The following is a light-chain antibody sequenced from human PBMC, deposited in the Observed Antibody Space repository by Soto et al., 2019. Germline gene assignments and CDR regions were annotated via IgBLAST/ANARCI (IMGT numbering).Light chain of an antibody. Sequence: QSALTQPRSVSGSPGQSVTISCTGSSSDVGGHNFVSWYQQQPGRAPKLLISDVSQRPSGVPERFSGYKSGNTASLAISGLQAEDEADYYCCAYAGTLASYVFGTGTKV. J-gene: IGLJ1*01. V-gene: IGLV2-11*01. CDR2: DVS. CDR3: CAYAGTLASYV. CDR1: SSDVGGHNF.